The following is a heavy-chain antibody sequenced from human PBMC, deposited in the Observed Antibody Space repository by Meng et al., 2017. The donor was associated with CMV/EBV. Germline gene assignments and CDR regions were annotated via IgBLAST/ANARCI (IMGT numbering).Heavy chain of an antibody. CDR1: GGAFSGNY. CDR2: INHSGST. V-gene: IGHV4-34*01. J-gene: IGHJ4*02. CDR3: ARGGIAAAGPFDY. D-gene: IGHD6-13*01. Sequence: QGQSQQGGAGLLKPSEALSLPCAVYGGAFSGNYWSWIRQPPGKGLEWIGEINHSGSTNYNPSLKSRVTISVDTSKNQFSLKLSSVTAADTAVYYCARGGIAAAGPFDYWGQGTLVTVSS.